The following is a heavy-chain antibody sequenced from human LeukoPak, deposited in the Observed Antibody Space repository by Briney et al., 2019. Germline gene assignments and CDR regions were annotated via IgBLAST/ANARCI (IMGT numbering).Heavy chain of an antibody. J-gene: IGHJ4*02. V-gene: IGHV3-7*03. CDR2: IKQDGSEK. Sequence: GGSLRLSCAASGFTFSSYWISWVRQAPGKGLNWVANIKQDGSEKNYVDSVEGRFTISRDNTRNSVYLQMNSLRVEDTAVYHCVRPHNDGLHDYWGQGTLVTVSS. CDR3: VRPHNDGLHDY. D-gene: IGHD5-24*01. CDR1: GFTFSSYW.